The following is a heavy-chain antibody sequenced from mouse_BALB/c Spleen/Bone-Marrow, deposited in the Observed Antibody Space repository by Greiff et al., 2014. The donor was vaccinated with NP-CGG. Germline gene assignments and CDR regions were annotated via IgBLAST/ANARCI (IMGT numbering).Heavy chain of an antibody. J-gene: IGHJ3*01. CDR2: IDPANGNS. CDR1: GFNIKDTY. Sequence: EVQLQQSGAELVKPGASVKLSCTASGFNIKDTYMHWVKQRPEQGLEWIGRIDPANGNSKYDPKVQGKATITADTSSNTAYLQLCRLASGDTAVYYCADYDYYQGWFAYWGQGTLVTVSA. D-gene: IGHD2-4*01. V-gene: IGHV14-3*02. CDR3: ADYDYYQGWFAY.